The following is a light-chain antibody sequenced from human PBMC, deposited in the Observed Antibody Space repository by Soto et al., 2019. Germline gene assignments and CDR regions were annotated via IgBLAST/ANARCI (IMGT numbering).Light chain of an antibody. CDR3: HQYRGSWT. V-gene: IGKV3-20*01. CDR1: QTITSSY. Sequence: EIVLTQSPGTLSLSPGERATLSCRASQTITSSYLAWYQQKPGQAPRLLIFGTSNRATGIPDRFSGSRSGTHFTLTISRLEPEDFTVYYCHQYRGSWTFGQGTKVEIK. CDR2: GTS. J-gene: IGKJ1*01.